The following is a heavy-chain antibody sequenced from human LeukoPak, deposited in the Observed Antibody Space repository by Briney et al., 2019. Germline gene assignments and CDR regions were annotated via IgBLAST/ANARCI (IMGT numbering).Heavy chain of an antibody. CDR3: ERDLTGDAYFDY. Sequence: GGSLRLSCEVSGFTVSSNYMTWVRQAPGKGLDWVSIIYSGGSTYYADSVKGRFAISRDNSKNTLYLQMNSLRAEDTAVFYCERDLTGDAYFDYWGQGTLVTVSS. CDR2: IYSGGST. V-gene: IGHV3-66*01. CDR1: GFTVSSNY. J-gene: IGHJ4*02. D-gene: IGHD7-27*01.